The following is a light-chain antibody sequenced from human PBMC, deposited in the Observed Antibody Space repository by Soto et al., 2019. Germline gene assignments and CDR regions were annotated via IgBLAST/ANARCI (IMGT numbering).Light chain of an antibody. CDR1: QSVSSN. CDR2: GAS. J-gene: IGKJ2*01. Sequence: EIVMTQSPATLSVSPGERATLSCRASQSVSSNLAWYQQKPGQAPRLLFYGASTRATGIPARFSGSGSGTEFTLTISSLPSEDFAVYYCQQYDNWPPYTFGQGTKLQIK. V-gene: IGKV3-15*01. CDR3: QQYDNWPPYT.